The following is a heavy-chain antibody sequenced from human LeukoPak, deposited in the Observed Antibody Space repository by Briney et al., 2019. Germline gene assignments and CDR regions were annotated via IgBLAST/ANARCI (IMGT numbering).Heavy chain of an antibody. CDR2: FDPEDGET. CDR1: GYTLTELS. J-gene: IGHJ4*02. D-gene: IGHD3-22*01. V-gene: IGHV1-24*01. CDR3: ARGSNYYDSSGYYRLDY. Sequence: ASVNVSCKVSGYTLTELSMHWVRQAPGKGLEWMGGFDPEDGETIYAQKFQGRVTMTEDTSTDTAYMELSSLRSEDTAVYYCARGSNYYDSSGYYRLDYWGQGTLVTVSS.